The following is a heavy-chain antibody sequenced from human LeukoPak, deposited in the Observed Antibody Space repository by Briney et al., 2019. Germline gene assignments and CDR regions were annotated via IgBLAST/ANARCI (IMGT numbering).Heavy chain of an antibody. CDR3: AREVGSQYYGAGSYSAAHFDH. V-gene: IGHV4-59*01. Sequence: PPQSLSLTCTLSGGSISSYYSGWLRQSPGKGLEWIGYIYDTGTPNYNPSLSSRVTISVETSRNQFSLKLNSLTAADTAVYYCAREVGSQYYGAGSYSAAHFDHWGQGTLVTVSS. CDR2: IYDTGTP. CDR1: GGSISSYY. J-gene: IGHJ4*02. D-gene: IGHD3-10*01.